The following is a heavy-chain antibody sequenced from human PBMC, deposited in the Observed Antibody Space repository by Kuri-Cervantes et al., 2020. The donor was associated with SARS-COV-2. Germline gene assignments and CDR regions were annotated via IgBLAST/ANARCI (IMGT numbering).Heavy chain of an antibody. D-gene: IGHD3-10*01. CDR1: GFIFNNYG. CDR2: IDSSGSTI. Sequence: GESLKISCAASGFIFNNYGMHWVRQAPGKGLDWVSYIDSSGSTISYADSVKGRFTISRDNAKNSLYLQMNSLRAEDTAVYYCVTSGRGSVSWFDPWGQGTLVTVSS. CDR3: VTSGRGSVSWFDP. V-gene: IGHV3-48*04. J-gene: IGHJ5*02.